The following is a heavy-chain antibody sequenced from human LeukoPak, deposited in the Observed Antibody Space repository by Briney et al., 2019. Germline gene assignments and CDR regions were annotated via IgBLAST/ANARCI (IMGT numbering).Heavy chain of an antibody. CDR2: IIPIFGTA. Sequence: SVKVSCKASGGTFSSYAISWVRQAPGQGLEWMGGIIPIFGTANYAQKFQGRVTMTRDTSISTAYMELSRLRSDDTAVYYCARDYGSGSYHAFLYYYYYMDVWGKGTTVTISS. CDR3: ARDYGSGSYHAFLYYYYYMDV. CDR1: GGTFSSYA. J-gene: IGHJ6*03. V-gene: IGHV1-69*05. D-gene: IGHD3-10*01.